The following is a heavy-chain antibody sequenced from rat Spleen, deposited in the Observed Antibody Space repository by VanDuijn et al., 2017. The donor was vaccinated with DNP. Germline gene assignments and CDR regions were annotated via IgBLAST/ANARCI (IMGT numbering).Heavy chain of an antibody. CDR1: GFTFSDYY. CDR2: INTDGGST. CDR3: AKRGQSVYFDY. V-gene: IGHV5-58*01. Sequence: EVQLVESGGGLVQPGRSLKLSCAASGFTFSDYYMAWVRQAPGKGLEWVASINTDGGSTYYPDSVKGRFTISRDNAENTVYLQMNSLRSEDSATYYCAKRGQSVYFDYWGQGVMVTVSS. J-gene: IGHJ2*01.